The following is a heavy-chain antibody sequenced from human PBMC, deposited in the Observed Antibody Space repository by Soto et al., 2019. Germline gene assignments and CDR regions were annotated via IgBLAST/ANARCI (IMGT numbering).Heavy chain of an antibody. CDR1: GFSFSNYG. CDR2: ITKTGRST. D-gene: IGHD3-3*01. J-gene: IGHJ3*02. V-gene: IGHV3-23*01. CDR3: TKDAEAYDFAFDK. Sequence: EVQLLESGGGLVQPGGSLRLSCATSGFSFSNYGMNWVRQAPGKGLEWVSGITKTGRSTFIADSVRGRFTISRDNLKNIMYLQMNSLRVDDTYLYYCTKDAEAYDFAFDKWGQGTIVTVTS.